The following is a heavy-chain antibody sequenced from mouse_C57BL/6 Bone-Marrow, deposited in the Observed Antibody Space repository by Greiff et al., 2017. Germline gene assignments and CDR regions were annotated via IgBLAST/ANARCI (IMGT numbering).Heavy chain of an antibody. J-gene: IGHJ1*03. CDR1: GYTFTDYE. CDR3: TGTGSSYGYWYFDV. D-gene: IGHD1-1*01. V-gene: IGHV1-15*01. Sequence: QVQLQQSGAELVRPGVSVTLSCKASGYTFTDYEMHWVTQTPVHGLEWIGSIDPETGGTAYNQKFKGKAILTADKSSSTAYMELRSLTYEDSTVYYCTGTGSSYGYWYFDVWGTGTTVTVSS. CDR2: IDPETGGT.